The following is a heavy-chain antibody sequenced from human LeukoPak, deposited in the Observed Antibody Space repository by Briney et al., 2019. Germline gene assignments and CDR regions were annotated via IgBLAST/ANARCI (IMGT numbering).Heavy chain of an antibody. CDR2: INPNSGGT. Sequence: GASVKVSCKASGYTFTGYYMHWVRQAPGQGLEWMGWINPNSGGTNYAQKFQGRVTMTRDTSISTAYMELSRLRSDDTAVYYCAREDSVDTATEYWYFDLWGHGTLVTVSS. D-gene: IGHD5-18*01. CDR1: GYTFTGYY. CDR3: AREDSVDTATEYWYFDL. V-gene: IGHV1-2*02. J-gene: IGHJ2*01.